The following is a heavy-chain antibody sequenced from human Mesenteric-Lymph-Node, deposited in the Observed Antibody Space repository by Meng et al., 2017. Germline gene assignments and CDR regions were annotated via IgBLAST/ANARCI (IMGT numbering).Heavy chain of an antibody. CDR2: IHYSGST. V-gene: IGHV4-39*01. CDR1: GGSISSSDYY. J-gene: IGHJ3*01. D-gene: IGHD2-21*01. Sequence: QPQLQESGPGLVKPSETLSLTCTVSGGSISSSDYYWGWMRQPPGKGLEWIGSIHYSGSTYYNPSLRSRVTISVDTSKTQFSLKLSSVTAADTAVFYCARRPLAYDAFDLWGQGTMVTVSS. CDR3: ARRPLAYDAFDL.